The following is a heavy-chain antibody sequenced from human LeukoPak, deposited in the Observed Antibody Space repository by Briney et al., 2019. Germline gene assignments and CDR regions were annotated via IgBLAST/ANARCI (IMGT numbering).Heavy chain of an antibody. D-gene: IGHD2-8*01. CDR2: INSDGGGA. V-gene: IGHV3-74*01. CDR1: GISFGNYW. CDR3: ARDVPYYWFDI. J-gene: IGHJ5*02. Sequence: GGALTLSCAASGISFGNYWMRWVRQGPGKGLVWISRINSDGGGAIYADSVKGRFTVSRDNAKNTLYLQMNSVRAEDTAGYYCARDVPYYWFDIWGQGTLVTVSS.